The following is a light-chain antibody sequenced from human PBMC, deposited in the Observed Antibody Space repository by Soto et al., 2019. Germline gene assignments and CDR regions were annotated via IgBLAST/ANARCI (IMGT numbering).Light chain of an antibody. V-gene: IGKV1-5*01. CDR1: QTISSW. CDR3: QQYETFSGT. CDR2: DAS. Sequence: DIQMTQSPSTLSGSVGDRVTITCRASQTISSWLAWYQQKPGEAPKLLIYDASALPRGVPSRFSGSGSGTKFTLTIASLQPDDFATYYCQQYETFSGTFGLGTKVDIK. J-gene: IGKJ1*01.